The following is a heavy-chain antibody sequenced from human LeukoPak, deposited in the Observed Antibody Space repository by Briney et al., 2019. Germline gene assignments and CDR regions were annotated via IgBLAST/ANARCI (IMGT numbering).Heavy chain of an antibody. CDR1: GFTFSSYG. J-gene: IGHJ4*02. V-gene: IGHV3-33*08. Sequence: GGSLRLSCAASGFTFSSYGMHWVRQAPGKGLEWVAVIWYDGSNKYHADSVKGRFTISRDNSKNTLYLQMNRLRAEHTSVYNCARDLDYGSTDYGSGDPAPLGYWGQGTLVTVSS. CDR3: ARDLDYGSTDYGSGDPAPLGY. CDR2: IWYDGSNK. D-gene: IGHD3-10*01.